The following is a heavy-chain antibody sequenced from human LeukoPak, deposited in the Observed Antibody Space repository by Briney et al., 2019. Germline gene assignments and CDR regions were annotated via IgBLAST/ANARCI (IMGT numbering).Heavy chain of an antibody. CDR2: IYSGGST. CDR1: GFTVSSNY. D-gene: IGHD3-16*02. V-gene: IGHV3-66*01. J-gene: IGHJ3*02. Sequence: GGSLRLSCAASGFTVSSNYMSWVRQAPGKGLEWVSVIYSGGSTYYADSVKGRFTISRDNSKNTLYLQMNSLRAEDTAVYYCARSREKLPTYYDYVWGSYHPGAFDIWGQGTMVTVSS. CDR3: ARSREKLPTYYDYVWGSYHPGAFDI.